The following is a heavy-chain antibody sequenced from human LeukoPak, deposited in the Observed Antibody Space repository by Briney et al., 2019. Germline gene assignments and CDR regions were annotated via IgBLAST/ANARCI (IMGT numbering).Heavy chain of an antibody. J-gene: IGHJ4*02. CDR2: ISYDGSNK. CDR3: ARDWATGQGYY. D-gene: IGHD5-24*01. Sequence: GRSLRLSCAASGFTLSSYAMHWVRQAPGKGLEWVAVISYDGSNKYYADSVKGRFTISRDNSKNTLYLQMNSLRAEDTAVYYCARDWATGQGYYWGQGTLVTVSS. CDR1: GFTLSSYA. V-gene: IGHV3-30*04.